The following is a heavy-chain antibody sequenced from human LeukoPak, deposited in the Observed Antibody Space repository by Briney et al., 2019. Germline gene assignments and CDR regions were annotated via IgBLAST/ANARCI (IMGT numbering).Heavy chain of an antibody. J-gene: IGHJ4*02. CDR3: ASSRGYSYGLRFLFDY. V-gene: IGHV1-2*02. D-gene: IGHD5-18*01. CDR1: GYTFTGYY. CDR2: INPNSGGT. Sequence: ASVKVSCKASGYTFTGYYMHWVRQAPGQGLEWMGWINPNSGGTSYAQRFQGRVTMTRDTSISTAYMELSRLRSDDTVVYYCASSRGYSYGLRFLFDYWGQGTLVTVSS.